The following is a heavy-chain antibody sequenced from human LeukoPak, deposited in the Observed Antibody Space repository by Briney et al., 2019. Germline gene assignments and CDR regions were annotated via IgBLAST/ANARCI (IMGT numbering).Heavy chain of an antibody. V-gene: IGHV4-59*11. CDR3: ARDYYDSRGEAFDI. CDR1: GDSIGSHY. J-gene: IGHJ3*02. Sequence: KPSETLSLTCTVSGDSIGSHYWSWIRQPPGKGLEWIGYIFYVGSTNYNPSLKSRVTISVDTSKNQFPLKLNSVTAADTAVYYCARDYYDSRGEAFDIWGQGTMVTVSS. D-gene: IGHD3-22*01. CDR2: IFYVGST.